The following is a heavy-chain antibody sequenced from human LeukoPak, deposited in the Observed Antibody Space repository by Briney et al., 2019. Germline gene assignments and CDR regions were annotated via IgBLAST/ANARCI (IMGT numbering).Heavy chain of an antibody. CDR1: GDSVSRSDSY. CDR3: ARRRYYDGSGYLE. D-gene: IGHD3-22*01. CDR2: IYYSGRT. Sequence: PSETLSLTCSVSGDSVSRSDSYWDWIRQSPGKGLEWIGTIYYSGRTYYGPSLKSRVTMSVDPSNNQFSLNLRSVTAADTAVYYCARRRYYDGSGYLEWGQGTLLSVSS. J-gene: IGHJ1*01. V-gene: IGHV4-39*01.